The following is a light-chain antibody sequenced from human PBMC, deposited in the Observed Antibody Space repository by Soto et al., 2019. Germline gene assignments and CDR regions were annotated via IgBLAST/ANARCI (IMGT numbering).Light chain of an antibody. CDR3: CSYVDTDTWV. CDR2: GVS. CDR1: SSDIGVYNY. V-gene: IGLV2-11*01. J-gene: IGLJ3*02. Sequence: QSALTQPASVSGSPGQSITISCTGTSSDIGVYNYVSWYQKHPGKAPKLMISGVSERPSGVPDRFSGSKSGNTASLTISGLQAEDEADYYCCSYVDTDTWVFGGGTKVTVL.